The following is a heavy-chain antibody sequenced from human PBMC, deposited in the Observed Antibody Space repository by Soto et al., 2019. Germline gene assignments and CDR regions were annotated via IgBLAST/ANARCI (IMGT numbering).Heavy chain of an antibody. CDR1: GFTVSNNY. J-gene: IGHJ4*02. Sequence: PGGSLRLSCAASGFTVSNNYMSWVRQAPGKGLEWVSLIYSGGSTYYADSVKGRFTISRDNSKNTLYLQMNSLRAEDTAVYYCAKLSRVVPAAITTVTKEYYFDYWGQGTLVTVSS. D-gene: IGHD2-2*01. CDR2: IYSGGST. CDR3: AKLSRVVPAAITTVTKEYYFDY. V-gene: IGHV3-66*01.